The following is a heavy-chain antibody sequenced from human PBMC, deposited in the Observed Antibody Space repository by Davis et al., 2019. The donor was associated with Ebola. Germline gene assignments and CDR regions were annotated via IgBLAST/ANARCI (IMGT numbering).Heavy chain of an antibody. CDR3: ARGWLRSGFDY. D-gene: IGHD5-12*01. V-gene: IGHV6-1*01. CDR2: TYYNSKWYS. Sequence: PSETLSLTCAISGDSVSGSRGAWNWIRQSPSRGLEWLGRTYYNSKWYSDYAVSVKSRITINPDTSKNQFSLQLNSVTPEDTAVYFCARGWLRSGFDYWGQGTLATVSS. J-gene: IGHJ4*02. CDR1: GDSVSGSRGA.